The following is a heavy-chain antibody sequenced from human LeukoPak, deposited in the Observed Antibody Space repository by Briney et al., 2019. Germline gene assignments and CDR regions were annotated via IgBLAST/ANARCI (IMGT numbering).Heavy chain of an antibody. Sequence: SETPSLTCTVSGGSIRSDYWSWIRQPPGKGLEWIGYIYYSGTTNSGSTNYNPSLKSRVTISVDTSKSQFSLRVNSVTAADTAVYYCARATRIAVAGIFDYWGQGTLVTVSS. D-gene: IGHD6-19*01. CDR3: ARATRIAVAGIFDY. V-gene: IGHV4-59*01. CDR1: GGSIRSDY. CDR2: IYYSGTTNSGST. J-gene: IGHJ4*02.